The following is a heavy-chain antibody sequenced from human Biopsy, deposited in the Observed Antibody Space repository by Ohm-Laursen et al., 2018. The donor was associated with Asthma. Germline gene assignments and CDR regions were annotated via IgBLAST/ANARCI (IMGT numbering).Heavy chain of an antibody. D-gene: IGHD3-3*01. CDR3: ARRTTIFGVVQKDHGMDA. J-gene: IGHJ6*02. CDR2: ISYGGKT. V-gene: IGHV4-39*01. Sequence: SDTLSLTWSVSGGSMTPTSHYWDWIRQPPGKGLEWIGYISYGGKTSYNPSLQNRVTISRDTSKNQFSLRLTSVTAADSAVYFCARRTTIFGVVQKDHGMDAWGQGTTVSVSS. CDR1: GGSMTPTSHY.